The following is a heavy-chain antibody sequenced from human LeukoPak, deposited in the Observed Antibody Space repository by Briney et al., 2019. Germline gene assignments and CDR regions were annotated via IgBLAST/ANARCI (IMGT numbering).Heavy chain of an antibody. J-gene: IGHJ6*03. Sequence: GESLKISCKGSGYRFTSYWIGWVRQMPGKGLEWMGIVYPGDSDTRYSPSFQGQVTISADKSISTAYLQWSSLKASDTAMYYCARRQYDFWSGYPLMYYYYYMDVWGKGPAVTVSS. CDR3: ARRQYDFWSGYPLMYYYYYMDV. D-gene: IGHD3-3*01. CDR1: GYRFTSYW. V-gene: IGHV5-51*01. CDR2: VYPGDSDT.